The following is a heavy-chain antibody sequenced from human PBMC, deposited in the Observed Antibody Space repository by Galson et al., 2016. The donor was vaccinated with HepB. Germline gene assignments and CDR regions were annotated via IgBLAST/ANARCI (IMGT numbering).Heavy chain of an antibody. CDR1: GFTFSSFW. CDR3: TRDHTNEF. CDR2: IYQAGSDK. J-gene: IGHJ4*02. Sequence: SLRLSCAASGFTFSSFWMNWVRQAPGKGLEWVARIYQAGSDKYYGDSVKGRFTIYRDNAKNSPYRQMHSLRAVDAAVYYCTRDHTNEFWGQGTLVTVSS. D-gene: IGHD2-8*01. V-gene: IGHV3-7*01.